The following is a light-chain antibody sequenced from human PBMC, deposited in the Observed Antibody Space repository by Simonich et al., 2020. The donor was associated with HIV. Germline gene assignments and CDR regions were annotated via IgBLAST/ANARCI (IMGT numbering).Light chain of an antibody. CDR1: QSVSSY. J-gene: IGKJ2*01. V-gene: IGKV3-15*01. Sequence: EIVLTQSPAILSLSPGERATLSCRASQSVSSYLAWYQQKPGQAPRLLIYGASTRATGIPARFSGSGSGTEFTLTISSMQSEDFAVYYCQQYNNWPPYTFGQGTKLEIK. CDR2: GAS. CDR3: QQYNNWPPYT.